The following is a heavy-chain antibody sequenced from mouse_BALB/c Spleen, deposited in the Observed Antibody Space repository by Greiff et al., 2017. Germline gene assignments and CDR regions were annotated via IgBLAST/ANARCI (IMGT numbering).Heavy chain of an antibody. CDR2: IDPANGNT. CDR3: AREANWDGSWYFDV. D-gene: IGHD4-1*01. CDR1: GFNIKDTY. Sequence: VQLKESGAELVKPGASVKLSCTASGFNIKDTYMHWVKQRPEQGLEWIGRIDPANGNTKYDPKFQGKATITADTSSNTAYLQLSSLTSEDTAVYYCAREANWDGSWYFDVWGAGTTVTVSS. V-gene: IGHV14-3*02. J-gene: IGHJ1*01.